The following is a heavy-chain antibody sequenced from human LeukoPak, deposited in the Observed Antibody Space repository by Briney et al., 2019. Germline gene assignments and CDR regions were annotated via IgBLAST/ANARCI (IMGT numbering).Heavy chain of an antibody. CDR2: ISWNSGSI. CDR3: AKGASAAAGYYFDY. D-gene: IGHD6-13*01. V-gene: IGHV3-9*01. CDR1: GFTFDDYA. Sequence: GGSLRLSCAASGFTFDDYAMHWVRQAPGKGLEWVSGISWNSGSIGYADSVKGRFTISRDNAKNSLYLQMNSLRAEDTALYYCAKGASAAAGYYFDYWGQGTLVTVSS. J-gene: IGHJ4*02.